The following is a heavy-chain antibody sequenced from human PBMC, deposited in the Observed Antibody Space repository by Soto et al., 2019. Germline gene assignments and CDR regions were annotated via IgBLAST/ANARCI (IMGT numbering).Heavy chain of an antibody. Sequence: GGSLRLSCAASGFIFSGYWMSWVRQAPGKGLEWVANIKKDGSARYYVDSVEGRFTISRDNANAKKSLYLQMNSLRAEDTAVYYCARGSDFWSGDPALFDYWGQGTLVTVSS. J-gene: IGHJ4*02. CDR1: GFIFSGYW. CDR2: IKKDGSAR. V-gene: IGHV3-7*01. D-gene: IGHD3-3*01. CDR3: ARGSDFWSGDPALFDY.